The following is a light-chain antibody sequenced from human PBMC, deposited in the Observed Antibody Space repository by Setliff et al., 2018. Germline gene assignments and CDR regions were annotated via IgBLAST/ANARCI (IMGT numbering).Light chain of an antibody. CDR3: LSYTNSDTVV. CDR2: EVI. J-gene: IGLJ1*01. V-gene: IGLV2-14*01. Sequence: QSVLTQPASVSGSPGQSITISCTGTSSDIGGYKYVSWCQQHPGKAPKLMIYEVIKRPSGVSNRFSGSKSGNTASLTISGLQAEDEADYYCLSYTNSDTVVFGTGTKLTVL. CDR1: SSDIGGYKY.